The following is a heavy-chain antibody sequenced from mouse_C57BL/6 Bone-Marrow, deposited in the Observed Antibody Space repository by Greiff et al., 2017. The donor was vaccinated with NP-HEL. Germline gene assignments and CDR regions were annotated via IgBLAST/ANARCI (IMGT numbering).Heavy chain of an antibody. Sequence: QVQLKESGAELVRPGTSVKMSCKASGYTFTNYWIGWAKQRPGHGLEWIGDIYPGGGYTNRNEGCKGKATLTADKSSSTAYMQFISLTSEDSAIYYCARLYYGYEYYFDYWGQGTTLTVSS. CDR2: IYPGGGYT. J-gene: IGHJ2*01. V-gene: IGHV1-63*01. CDR1: GYTFTNYW. D-gene: IGHD2-2*01. CDR3: ARLYYGYEYYFDY.